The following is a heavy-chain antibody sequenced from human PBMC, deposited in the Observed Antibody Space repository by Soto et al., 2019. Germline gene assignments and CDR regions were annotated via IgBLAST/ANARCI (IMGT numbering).Heavy chain of an antibody. V-gene: IGHV1-2*02. J-gene: IGHJ6*02. CDR1: GYTFTGYY. D-gene: IGHD5-18*01. CDR2: INPNSGGT. Sequence: ASVKVSCKASGYTFTGYYMHWVRQAPGQGLEWMGWINPNSGGTNYAQKFQGRVTMTRDTSISTAYMELSRLRSDDTAVYYCARRDTAMAYYYYYGMDVWGQRTTVTVSS. CDR3: ARRDTAMAYYYYYGMDV.